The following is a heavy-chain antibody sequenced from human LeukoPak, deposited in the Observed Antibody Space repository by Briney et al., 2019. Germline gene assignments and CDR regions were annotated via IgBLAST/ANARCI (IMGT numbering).Heavy chain of an antibody. Sequence: PSETLSLTCAVYGGSFSGYYWSWIRQPPGKGLEWIGEINHSGSTNYNPSLKSRVTISVDTSKNQFSLKLSSVTAADTAVYYCAREYQDYGMDVWGQGTTVTVSS. CDR1: GGSFSGYY. CDR3: AREYQDYGMDV. D-gene: IGHD2-2*01. J-gene: IGHJ6*02. V-gene: IGHV4-34*01. CDR2: INHSGST.